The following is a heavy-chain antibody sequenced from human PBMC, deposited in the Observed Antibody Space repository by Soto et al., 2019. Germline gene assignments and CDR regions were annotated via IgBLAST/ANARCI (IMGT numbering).Heavy chain of an antibody. Sequence: GGSLRLSSAASGFTFSSYAMSWGRQAPGKGLEWVSAISGSGGSTYYADSVKGRFTISRDNSKNTLYLQMNSLRAEDTAVYYCARHSGWAEDYYYYYYMDVWGKGTTVTVSS. CDR3: ARHSGWAEDYYYYYYMDV. J-gene: IGHJ6*03. CDR2: ISGSGGST. CDR1: GFTFSSYA. D-gene: IGHD6-19*01. V-gene: IGHV3-23*01.